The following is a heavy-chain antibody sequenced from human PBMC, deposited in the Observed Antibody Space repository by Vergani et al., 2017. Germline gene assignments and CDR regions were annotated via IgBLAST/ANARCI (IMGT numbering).Heavy chain of an antibody. Sequence: QVQLVQSGAEVKKPGASVKVSCKASGYTFTSYGISWVRQAPAQGLEWMGSISAYNGNTNYAQKLQGRVTMTTDTSTSTAYMDLRSLRSDDTAVYYCARRLIGYCSSTGTYYYYMDVWGKGTTVTVSS. CDR1: GYTFTSYG. D-gene: IGHD2-2*01. CDR2: ISAYNGNT. J-gene: IGHJ6*03. V-gene: IGHV1-18*01. CDR3: ARRLIGYCSSTGTYYYYMDV.